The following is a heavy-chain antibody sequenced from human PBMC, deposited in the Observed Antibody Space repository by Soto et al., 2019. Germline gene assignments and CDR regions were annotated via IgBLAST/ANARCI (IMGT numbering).Heavy chain of an antibody. J-gene: IGHJ6*02. V-gene: IGHV1-69*10. Sequence: ASVKVSCKTPGDNFKKNVFTWVRQAPGQGLEWMGGTIPALGKTHYIEKFQGRVTITVDDATSTVYMEVRDLTSEDTAIYYCARGPFRPSAMDVWGQGTTVTVSS. CDR2: TIPALGKT. CDR3: ARGPFRPSAMDV. CDR1: GDNFKKNV. D-gene: IGHD3-10*01.